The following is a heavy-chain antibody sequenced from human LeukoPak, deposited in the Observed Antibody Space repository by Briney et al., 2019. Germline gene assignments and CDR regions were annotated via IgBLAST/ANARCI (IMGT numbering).Heavy chain of an antibody. CDR1: GGSISSYY. J-gene: IGHJ6*02. CDR3: ARGIVVVTATSYYYYGMDV. V-gene: IGHV4-59*01. Sequence: SETLSLTCTVSGGSISSYYWSWIRQPPGKGLEWIGYIYYSGSTNYNPSLKSRVTISVDTSKNQFSLKLSFVTAADTAVYYCARGIVVVTATSYYYYGMDVWGQGTTVTVSS. CDR2: IYYSGST. D-gene: IGHD2-21*02.